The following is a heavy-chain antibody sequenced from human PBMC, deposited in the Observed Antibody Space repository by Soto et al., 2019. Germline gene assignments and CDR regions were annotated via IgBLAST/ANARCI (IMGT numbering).Heavy chain of an antibody. CDR2: VSYDGGSK. CDR3: ARAEMDTSMAFFDH. J-gene: IGHJ4*02. V-gene: IGHV3-30-3*01. CDR1: GFSFRNYP. D-gene: IGHD5-18*01. Sequence: GGSLRLSCAASGFSFRNYPMHWVRQAPGRGLEWVAVVSYDGGSKFYADSVQGRFTISRDNAKNTLSLQMSSLRPEDAALYYCARAEMDTSMAFFDHWGQGTLVTVSS.